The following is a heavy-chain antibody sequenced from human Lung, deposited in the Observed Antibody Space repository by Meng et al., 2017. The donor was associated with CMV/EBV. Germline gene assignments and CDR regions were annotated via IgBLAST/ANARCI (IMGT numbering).Heavy chain of an antibody. CDR2: IKQDGSEK. J-gene: IGHJ4*02. CDR1: GLTTISNYW. Sequence: GGSXRLSCAGSGLTTISNYWMSWVHQAPGKGLEWLANIKQDGSEKYYVDSVKGRFTISRDNTNKSLYLQMSSLRAEDTAVYYCAREGRDLDYWGQGTLVTVSS. D-gene: IGHD3-10*01. CDR3: AREGRDLDY. V-gene: IGHV3-7*01.